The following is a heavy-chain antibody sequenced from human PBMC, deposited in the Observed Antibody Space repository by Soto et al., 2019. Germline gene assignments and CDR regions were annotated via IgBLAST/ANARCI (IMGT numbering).Heavy chain of an antibody. J-gene: IGHJ5*02. CDR2: MNPNSGET. CDR1: GYTFSDYD. V-gene: IGHV1-8*02. D-gene: IGHD2-15*01. CDR3: ARVAVAARPRWYNWFDP. Sequence: QEQLVQSGAEVKKPGASVKVSCKTSGYTFSDYDINWVRQATGQGLEWIGWMNPNSGETGYAQKFQGRVTMTRSVSLTTAYLELSSLRSEDTAVYYCARVAVAARPRWYNWFDPWSQGTLVTVSS.